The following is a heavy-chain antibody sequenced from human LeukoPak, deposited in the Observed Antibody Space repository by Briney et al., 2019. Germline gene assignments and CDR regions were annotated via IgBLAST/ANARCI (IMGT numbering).Heavy chain of an antibody. Sequence: GGSLRLSCAASGFTFSSYAMSWVRQAPGKGLEWVAVIWYDGSNKYYADSVKGRFTISRDNSKNTLYLQMNSLRAEDTAVYYCARDIVYSSGWYPIDYWGQGTLVTVSS. J-gene: IGHJ4*02. CDR3: ARDIVYSSGWYPIDY. CDR1: GFTFSSYA. CDR2: IWYDGSNK. V-gene: IGHV3-33*08. D-gene: IGHD6-19*01.